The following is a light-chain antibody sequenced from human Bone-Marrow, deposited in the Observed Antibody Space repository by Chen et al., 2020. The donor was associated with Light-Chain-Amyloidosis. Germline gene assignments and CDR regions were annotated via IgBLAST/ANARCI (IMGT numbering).Light chain of an antibody. Sequence: SYVLTQPSSVSAAPGQTATIACGGNNIGSTSVNWYQQTPGQAPLLVVYDNSDRPSGIPERLSGSNSGNTATLTISRVEAGDEADYYCQVWDRSSDRPVFGGGTKLTVL. J-gene: IGLJ3*02. CDR3: QVWDRSSDRPV. CDR2: DNS. V-gene: IGLV3-21*02. CDR1: NIGSTS.